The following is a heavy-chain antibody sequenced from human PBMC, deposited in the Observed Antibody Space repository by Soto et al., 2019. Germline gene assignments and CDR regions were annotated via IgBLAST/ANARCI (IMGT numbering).Heavy chain of an antibody. CDR3: RSESEDLPSNFDY. CDR2: ISSTTNYI. CDR1: GFTFTRYS. Sequence: GGSLRLSCAAAGFTFTRYSMNWVPQTPGKGLEGVSAISSTTNYIYYADSMKGRFTVSRDNAKNSVYLEMNSLRVEHGAVYYCRSESEDLPSNFDYWGQGTMVTVS. J-gene: IGHJ4*02. V-gene: IGHV3-21*01.